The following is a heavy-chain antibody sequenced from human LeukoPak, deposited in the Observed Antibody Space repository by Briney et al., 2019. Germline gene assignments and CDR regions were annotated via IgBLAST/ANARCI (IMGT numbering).Heavy chain of an antibody. Sequence: ASVKVSCKASGYTFTGYYMHWVRQAPGQGLEWMGWINPNSGGTNYAQKFQGRVTMTRDTSISTAYMELSRLRSDDTAVYYCASYYDFWSGYQLGFDYWGQGTLVTVSS. D-gene: IGHD3-3*01. CDR1: GYTFTGYY. V-gene: IGHV1-2*02. J-gene: IGHJ4*02. CDR3: ASYYDFWSGYQLGFDY. CDR2: INPNSGGT.